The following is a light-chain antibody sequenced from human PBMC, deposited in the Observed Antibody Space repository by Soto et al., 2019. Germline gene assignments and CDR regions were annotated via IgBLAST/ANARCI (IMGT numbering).Light chain of an antibody. CDR3: QQRKNWPPIT. V-gene: IGKV3-11*01. Sequence: EIELTQSPATLSLSPGETATLSCRASQTVDKFLAWYQQRPGQPPRLLIFDSSNRATGVPVRFSSTGSGTVFTLTIGSLEAEDSAVYYCQQRKNWPPITFGQGTRLEIK. CDR1: QTVDKF. J-gene: IGKJ5*01. CDR2: DSS.